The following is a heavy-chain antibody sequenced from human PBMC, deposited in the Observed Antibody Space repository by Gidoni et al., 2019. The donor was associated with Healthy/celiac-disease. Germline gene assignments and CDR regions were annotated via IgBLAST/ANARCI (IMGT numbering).Heavy chain of an antibody. J-gene: IGHJ4*02. CDR1: EFTFSSYS. CDR2: ISSSSSYI. D-gene: IGHD6-19*01. CDR3: ARDLSIAVADPIAYYFDY. V-gene: IGHV3-21*01. Sequence: EVQLVESGGGLVKPGGSLRLSCAASEFTFSSYSRNWVRQAPGKGLEWVSSISSSSSYIYYADSVKGRFTISRDNAKNSLYLQMNSLRAEDTAVYYCARDLSIAVADPIAYYFDYWGQGTLVTVSS.